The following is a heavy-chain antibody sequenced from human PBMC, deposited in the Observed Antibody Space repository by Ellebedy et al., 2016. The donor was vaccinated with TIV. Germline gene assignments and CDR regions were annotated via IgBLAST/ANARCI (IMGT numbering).Heavy chain of an antibody. V-gene: IGHV1-46*01. Sequence: ASVKVSXXASGYTFTSYYMHWVRQAPGQGLEWMGIINPSGGSTSYAQKFQGRVTMTRNTSTSTVYMELSSLRSEDTAVYYCARVPPGAGPDYWGQGTLVTVSS. CDR1: GYTFTSYY. CDR2: INPSGGST. CDR3: ARVPPGAGPDY. D-gene: IGHD6-19*01. J-gene: IGHJ4*02.